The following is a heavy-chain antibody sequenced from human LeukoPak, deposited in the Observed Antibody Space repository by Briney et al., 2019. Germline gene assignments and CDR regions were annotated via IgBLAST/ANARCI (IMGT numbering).Heavy chain of an antibody. V-gene: IGHV3-30-3*01. Sequence: GRSLRLSCAASGFTFSSYAMHWVRQAPGKGLEWVAVISYDGSSKYYADSVKGRFTISRDNSKNTLYLQMNSLRAEDTAVYYCARSPRTGAFDIWGQGTMVTVSS. CDR1: GFTFSSYA. CDR2: ISYDGSSK. CDR3: ARSPRTGAFDI. J-gene: IGHJ3*02.